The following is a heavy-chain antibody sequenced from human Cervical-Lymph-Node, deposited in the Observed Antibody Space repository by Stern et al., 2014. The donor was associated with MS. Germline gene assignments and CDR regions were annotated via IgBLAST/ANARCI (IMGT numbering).Heavy chain of an antibody. Sequence: EVQLEESGPEVKRPGESLKISCQASGYTFTSYWIGWVRQMPGKGLEWIAIIFPGGSDIRYSPSSQGQVTTSADKSSSPAYLQWNNLKASDTAIYYCARQRYFDYWGQGTLVTVSS. CDR2: IFPGGSDI. J-gene: IGHJ4*02. CDR1: GYTFTSYW. V-gene: IGHV5-51*01. CDR3: ARQRYFDY.